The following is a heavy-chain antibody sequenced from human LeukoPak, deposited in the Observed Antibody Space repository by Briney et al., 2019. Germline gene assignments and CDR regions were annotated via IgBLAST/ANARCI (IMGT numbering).Heavy chain of an antibody. D-gene: IGHD3-9*01. CDR3: ARARYVNSFYAFDI. V-gene: IGHV4-59*01. CDR2: LSKSGNT. CDR1: GGSISSYY. J-gene: IGHJ3*02. Sequence: SETLSLTCTVSGGSISSYYWSWIRLPPGKGLEWIGYLSKSGNTNYSPSLKSRVTIFGDTSENQFFLKLSSVTAAATAVYYCARARYVNSFYAFDIWGQGTLVTVSS.